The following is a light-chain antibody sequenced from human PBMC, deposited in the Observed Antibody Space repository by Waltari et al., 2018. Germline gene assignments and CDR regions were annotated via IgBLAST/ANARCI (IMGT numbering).Light chain of an antibody. Sequence: QSALTPPASVSGSPGQSITISCTETSSDVGGYKYVSWYQQHPGKAPKLIIFDVSNRPSGVSNRFSGSKSGNTASLTVSGLQADDEADYYCSSYTTVSSVIFGGGTRLTVL. V-gene: IGLV2-14*03. CDR3: SSYTTVSSVI. CDR1: SSDVGGYKY. CDR2: DVS. J-gene: IGLJ2*01.